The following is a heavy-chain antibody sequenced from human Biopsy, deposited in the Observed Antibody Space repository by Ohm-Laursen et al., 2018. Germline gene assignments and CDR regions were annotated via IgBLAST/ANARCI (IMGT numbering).Heavy chain of an antibody. J-gene: IGHJ4*03. Sequence: SSVKVSCNASGYSFTSYGMNWVRQAPGQGLEWVGWISPYFGNTNSTQKLQARVTLSTETSTDTAYMELRSLRYGDTAIYYCVREGLDCAGGTCYSGPLDLWGQGTLITVSS. V-gene: IGHV1-18*01. D-gene: IGHD2-15*01. CDR3: VREGLDCAGGTCYSGPLDL. CDR2: ISPYFGNT. CDR1: GYSFTSYG.